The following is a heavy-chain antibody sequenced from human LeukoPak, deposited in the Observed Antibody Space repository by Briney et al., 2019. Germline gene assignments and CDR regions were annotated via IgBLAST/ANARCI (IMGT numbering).Heavy chain of an antibody. V-gene: IGHV4-31*03. J-gene: IGHJ3*02. D-gene: IGHD3-10*01. CDR3: ARDHVDGASDAFDI. CDR1: GGSISSGGYY. Sequence: SETLSLTCTVSGGSISSGGYYWSWIRQHPGKGLEWIGYIYYSGSTYYNPSLKSRVTISVGTSKNQFSLKLSSVTAADTAVYYCARDHVDGASDAFDIWGQGTMVTVSS. CDR2: IYYSGST.